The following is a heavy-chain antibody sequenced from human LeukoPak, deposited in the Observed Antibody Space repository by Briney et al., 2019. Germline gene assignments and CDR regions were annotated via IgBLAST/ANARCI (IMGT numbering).Heavy chain of an antibody. CDR3: ARIRDGYNDAYDI. J-gene: IGHJ3*02. CDR2: INPGGGNT. V-gene: IGHV1-46*01. Sequence: GASVKVSCKASGYTFTNYYMHWVRQAPGQGLEWMGLINPGGGNTNYAQNFQDRVTMTRDTSTSTVYMELSGLRSEDTALYYCARIRDGYNDAYDIWGQGTMVTVSS. D-gene: IGHD5-24*01. CDR1: GYTFTNYY.